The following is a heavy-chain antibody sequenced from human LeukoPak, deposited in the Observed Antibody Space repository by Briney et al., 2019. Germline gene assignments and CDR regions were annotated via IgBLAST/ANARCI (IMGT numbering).Heavy chain of an antibody. J-gene: IGHJ6*03. CDR1: GGSISSYY. CDR3: AKDLFIVHYYMDV. V-gene: IGHV4-4*07. CDR2: IYTSGST. D-gene: IGHD2-8*01. Sequence: SETLSLTCTVSGGSISSYYWSWIRQPAGKGLEWIGRIYTSGSTNYNPSLKSRLTMSVDTSKNQFSLKLSSVTAADTAVYYCAKDLFIVHYYMDVWGKGTTVTVSS.